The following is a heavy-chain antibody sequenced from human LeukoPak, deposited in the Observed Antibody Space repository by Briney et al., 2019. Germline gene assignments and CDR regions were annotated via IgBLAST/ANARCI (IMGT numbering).Heavy chain of an antibody. J-gene: IGHJ4*02. CDR2: ISGGGST. CDR1: GFTFSSYA. Sequence: GGSLRPSCAASGFTFSSYAMSWVRQAPGKGLEWVSAISGGGSTYYADSVKGRCTISRDNSKNTLYLQMNSLRAEDTAVYYCAKGGYCSSTSCSPTIDYWGQGTLVTVSS. V-gene: IGHV3-23*01. CDR3: AKGGYCSSTSCSPTIDY. D-gene: IGHD2-2*03.